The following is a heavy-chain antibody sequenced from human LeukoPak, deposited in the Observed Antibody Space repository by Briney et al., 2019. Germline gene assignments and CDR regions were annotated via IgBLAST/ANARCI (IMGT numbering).Heavy chain of an antibody. V-gene: IGHV3-30*02. CDR2: IRYDGSNK. CDR1: GFTFSSYG. CDR3: AKERLSGSYYKVGSDYFDY. J-gene: IGHJ4*02. D-gene: IGHD3-10*01. Sequence: GGSLRLSCAASGFTFSSYGMHWVRQAPGKGLEWVAFIRYDGSNKYYADSVKGRFTISRDNSKNTQYLQMNSLRAEDTAVYYCAKERLSGSYYKVGSDYFDYWGQGTLVTVSS.